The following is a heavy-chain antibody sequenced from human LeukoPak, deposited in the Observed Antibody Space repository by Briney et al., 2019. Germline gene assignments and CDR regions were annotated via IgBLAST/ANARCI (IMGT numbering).Heavy chain of an antibody. Sequence: PSVTLSLTCAVSGYSICSGYYWGWIRQPPGKGLEWIGGYYHSGSTYYNPPHKRRVTISVATSKTQYSLKLSSVTAADAAVYYCASGPVGFGEKFDYWGQGTLVTVSS. CDR2: YYHSGST. J-gene: IGHJ4*02. D-gene: IGHD3-10*01. CDR1: GYSICSGYY. CDR3: ASGPVGFGEKFDY. V-gene: IGHV4-38-2*01.